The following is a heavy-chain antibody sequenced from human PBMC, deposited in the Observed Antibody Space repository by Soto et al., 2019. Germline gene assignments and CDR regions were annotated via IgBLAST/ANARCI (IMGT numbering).Heavy chain of an antibody. Sequence: EVQLVESGGGLVQPGGSLRLSCAASGFIVSTNHVNWVRQAPGEGLEWVSVVISGGDTFYADSVKGRFAISRDNSKSTVYLQMNSLRAEDTALCYCAKGIVEGVSAADYGGQGTLVTVSS. CDR2: VISGGDT. V-gene: IGHV3-66*01. J-gene: IGHJ4*02. D-gene: IGHD3-22*01. CDR3: AKGIVEGVSAADY. CDR1: GFIVSTNH.